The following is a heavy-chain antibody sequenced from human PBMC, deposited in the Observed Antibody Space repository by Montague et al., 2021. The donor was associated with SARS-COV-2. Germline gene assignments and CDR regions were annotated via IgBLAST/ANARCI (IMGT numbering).Heavy chain of an antibody. J-gene: IGHJ2*01. Sequence: SETLSLTCTVSGGSISSYYWNWIRQSPGKGLEWIGYIYYSGSTKYNPSLKSRVTISVDTSKSLMSLRLNSVTAADTAVYYCAGDRGRFWHFDLWGRGTLVTVS. CDR2: IYYSGST. CDR3: AGDRGRFWHFDL. CDR1: GGSISSYY. D-gene: IGHD5-12*01. V-gene: IGHV4-59*01.